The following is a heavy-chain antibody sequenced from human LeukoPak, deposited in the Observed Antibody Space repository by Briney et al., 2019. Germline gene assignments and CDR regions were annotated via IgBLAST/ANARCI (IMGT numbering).Heavy chain of an antibody. CDR1: GYTFTGYY. V-gene: IGHV1-2*02. J-gene: IGHJ5*02. CDR2: INPNSGGT. D-gene: IGHD1-26*01. CDR3: ARGRYLLNWFDP. Sequence: ASVKVSCKASGYTFTGYYMHWVRQAPGQGLEWMGWINPNSGGTNYAQKFQGRVTITADKSTSTAYMELSSLRSEDTAVYYCARGRYLLNWFDPWGQGTLVTVSS.